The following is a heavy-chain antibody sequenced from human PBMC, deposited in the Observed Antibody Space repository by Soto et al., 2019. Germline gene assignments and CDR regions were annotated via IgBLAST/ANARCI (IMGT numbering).Heavy chain of an antibody. CDR2: INPSSGST. CDR1: GYTFTFYY. J-gene: IGHJ4*02. CDR3: ARVGPVGTRGYHGFLDS. Sequence: QVQLVQSGAEVKKPGASVKVSCKASGYTFTFYYMHWVRQAPGQGLEWMGIINPSSGSTSYAQKFQGRVAMTRDTSRSTAYMELSSLRSEAMAVYYLARVGPVGTRGYHGFLDSRGQGTLVTVPS. V-gene: IGHV1-46*01. D-gene: IGHD3-22*01.